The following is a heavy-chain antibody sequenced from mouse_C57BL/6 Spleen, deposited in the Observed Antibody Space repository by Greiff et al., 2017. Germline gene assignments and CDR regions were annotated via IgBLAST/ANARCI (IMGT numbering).Heavy chain of an antibody. Sequence: QVQLQQSGPELVKPGASVKISCKASGYAFSSSWMNWVKQRPGKGLEWIGRIYPGDGDTNYNGKFKGKATLTADKSSSTAYMQLSSLTSEDSAVYFCARGGVTTAWFAYWGQGTLVTVSA. CDR3: ARGGVTTAWFAY. CDR1: GYAFSSSW. V-gene: IGHV1-82*01. D-gene: IGHD2-2*01. J-gene: IGHJ3*01. CDR2: IYPGDGDT.